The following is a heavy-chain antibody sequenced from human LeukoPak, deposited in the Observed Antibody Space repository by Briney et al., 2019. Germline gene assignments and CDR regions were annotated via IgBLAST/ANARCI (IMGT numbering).Heavy chain of an antibody. CDR1: GFTFSSYA. CDR2: ISGSGGST. J-gene: IGHJ4*02. Sequence: GGSLRLSCAASGFTFSSYAMSWVRQAPGKGLEWVSAISGSGGSTYYADSVKGRFTISRDNSKNTLYLQMNSLRAEDTAVYYCAKGDRGGSYMYYFDYWGQGTLVTVSS. D-gene: IGHD1-26*01. CDR3: AKGDRGGSYMYYFDY. V-gene: IGHV3-23*01.